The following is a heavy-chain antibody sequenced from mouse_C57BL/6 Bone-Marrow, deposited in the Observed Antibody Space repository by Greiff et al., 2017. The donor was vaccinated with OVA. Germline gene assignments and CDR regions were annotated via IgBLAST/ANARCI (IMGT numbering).Heavy chain of an antibody. V-gene: IGHV5-9-1*02. CDR3: TREGYDNYAMDY. J-gene: IGHJ4*01. Sequence: EVQVVESGEGLVKPGGSLKLSCAASGFTFSSYAMSWVRETPEKRLEWVAYISSGGDYIYYADTVKGRFTISRDNARNTLYLQMSSLKSEDTAMYYCTREGYDNYAMDYWGQGTSVTVSS. D-gene: IGHD2-2*01. CDR1: GFTFSSYA. CDR2: ISSGGDYI.